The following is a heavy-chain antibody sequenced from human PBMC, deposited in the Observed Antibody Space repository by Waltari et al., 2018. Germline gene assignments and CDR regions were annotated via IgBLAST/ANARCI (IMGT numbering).Heavy chain of an antibody. J-gene: IGHJ5*02. D-gene: IGHD3-3*01. Sequence: QVQVLQSAAEVKKPGASVKVSCTASGGPFSSYAISWVRPAPGQGLEWMGGIIPIFGTANYAQKFQGRVTMTADESTSTAYMELSSLRSEDTAVYYCARGPPTSSYYDLSGFDPWGQGTLVTVSS. CDR1: GGPFSSYA. CDR3: ARGPPTSSYYDLSGFDP. CDR2: IIPIFGTA. V-gene: IGHV1-69*13.